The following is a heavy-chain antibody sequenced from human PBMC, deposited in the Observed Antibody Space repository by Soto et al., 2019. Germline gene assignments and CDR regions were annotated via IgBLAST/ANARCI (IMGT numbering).Heavy chain of an antibody. D-gene: IGHD6-13*01. CDR1: GFTFSNYG. J-gene: IGHJ4*02. Sequence: QVQLVESGGGVVQPGRSLRLSCAASGFTFSNYGIHWVRQAPGKGLEWVAVIWYDGSHKYYADSVKGRFTISRDNSKNTLYLPMNTLRVEDTAVYYCAKEVPSAGLTWGYFDYWGQGSLVTVSS. V-gene: IGHV3-33*06. CDR2: IWYDGSHK. CDR3: AKEVPSAGLTWGYFDY.